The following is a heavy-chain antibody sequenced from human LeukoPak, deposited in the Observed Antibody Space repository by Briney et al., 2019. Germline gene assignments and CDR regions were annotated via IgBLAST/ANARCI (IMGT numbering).Heavy chain of an antibody. CDR1: GGSISSYY. V-gene: IGHV4-59*01. D-gene: IGHD3-9*01. CDR3: ARDSYDILTGYSVGAFDI. Sequence: SETLSLTCTVSGGSISSYYWSWIRQPPGKGLEWIGYIYYSGSTNYNPSLKSRVTISVDTSKNQFSLKLSSVTAADTAVYYCARDSYDILTGYSVGAFDIWGQGTMVTVSS. J-gene: IGHJ3*02. CDR2: IYYSGST.